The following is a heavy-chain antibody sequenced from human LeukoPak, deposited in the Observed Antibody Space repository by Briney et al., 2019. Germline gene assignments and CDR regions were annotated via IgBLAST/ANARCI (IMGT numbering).Heavy chain of an antibody. V-gene: IGHV5-51*01. D-gene: IGHD3-9*01. Sequence: GESLKISCKGSGYSFTSYWIGWVRQMPGKGLEWMGIIYPGDSDTRYSPSFQGQVTISADKSISTAYLQWSSLKASDTAMYYCARSPIGDILPGYYYGMDVWGQGTTVTVSS. CDR3: ARSPIGDILPGYYYGMDV. CDR2: IYPGDSDT. J-gene: IGHJ6*02. CDR1: GYSFTSYW.